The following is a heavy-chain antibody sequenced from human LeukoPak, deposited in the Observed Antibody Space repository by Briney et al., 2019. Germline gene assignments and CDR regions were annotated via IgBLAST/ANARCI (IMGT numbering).Heavy chain of an antibody. Sequence: GGSLRLSCVASGFTPSNYAMHWVRQAPGKGLEYVSAISSNGDSTDYADSVKGRFTISRDNSKNALYLQMGSLRADDMAVYYCASGGHYYGSGSYYDEPMDVWGKGTAVTISS. V-gene: IGHV3-64*02. CDR3: ASGGHYYGSGSYYDEPMDV. CDR1: GFTPSNYA. CDR2: ISSNGDST. D-gene: IGHD3-10*01. J-gene: IGHJ6*03.